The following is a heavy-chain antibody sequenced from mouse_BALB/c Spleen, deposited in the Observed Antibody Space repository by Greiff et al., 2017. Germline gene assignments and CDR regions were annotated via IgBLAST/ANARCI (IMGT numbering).Heavy chain of an antibody. D-gene: IGHD2-1*01. CDR2: IWSGGST. J-gene: IGHJ2*01. CDR3: ARGNGNYRTPYYFDY. CDR1: GFSLTSYG. V-gene: IGHV2-2*02. Sequence: QVQLKQSGPGLVQPSQSLSITCTVSGFSLTSYGVHWVRQSPGKGLEWLGVIWSGGSTDYNAAFISRLSISKDNSKCQVFFKMNSLQANDTAIYYCARGNGNYRTPYYFDYWGQGTTLTVSS.